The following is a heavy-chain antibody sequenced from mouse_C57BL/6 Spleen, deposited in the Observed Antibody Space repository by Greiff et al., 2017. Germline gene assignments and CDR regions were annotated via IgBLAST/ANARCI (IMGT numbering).Heavy chain of an antibody. Sequence: QVQLQQSGAELVRPGASVTLSCKASGYTFTDYEMHWVKQTPVHGLAWIGAIDPETGGTAYNQKFKGKAILTADKSSSTAYMELRSLTSEDSAFYYCTRDDGRGAWFAYWGQGTLVTVSA. CDR2: IDPETGGT. D-gene: IGHD1-1*01. CDR3: TRDDGRGAWFAY. J-gene: IGHJ3*01. CDR1: GYTFTDYE. V-gene: IGHV1-15*01.